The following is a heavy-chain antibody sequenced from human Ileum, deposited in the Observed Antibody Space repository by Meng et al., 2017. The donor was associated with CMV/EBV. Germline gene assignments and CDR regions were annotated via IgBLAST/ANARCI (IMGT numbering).Heavy chain of an antibody. V-gene: IGHV4-39*07. D-gene: IGHD3-3*01. J-gene: IGHJ4*02. CDR3: ARNVGFYSSQIAY. CDR1: GGSTTSSTYY. CDR2: VYYSGTT. Sequence: LQRQESGPGLGKPSWTLSLTCPASGGSTTSSTYYWGWIRQPPGRGLEWIGSVYYSGTTYYNPSLKSRVNMSIDTSKNRFSLKLSSATAADTAVYYCARNVGFYSSQIAYWGQGALVTVSS.